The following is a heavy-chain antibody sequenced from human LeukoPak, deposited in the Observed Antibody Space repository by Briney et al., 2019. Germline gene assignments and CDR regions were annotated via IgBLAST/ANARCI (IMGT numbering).Heavy chain of an antibody. CDR1: GFTFSSYG. J-gene: IGHJ5*02. Sequence: GGSLRLSCAASGFTFSSYGIHWVRQAPGKGLEWVAVISSDGRTTYYADSVKGRFTISRDNSKSTMYVQMNSLRTEDTAVYYYTKEGAVTGSMWFDHWGQGTLVTVSS. CDR2: ISSDGRTT. D-gene: IGHD6-19*01. CDR3: TKEGAVTGSMWFDH. V-gene: IGHV3-30*18.